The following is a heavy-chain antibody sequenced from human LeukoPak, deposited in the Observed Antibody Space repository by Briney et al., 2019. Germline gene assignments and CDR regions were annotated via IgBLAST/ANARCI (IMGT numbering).Heavy chain of an antibody. D-gene: IGHD4-17*01. CDR1: GFTFSSYP. CDR2: ITSSSSHI. J-gene: IGHJ5*02. Sequence: GGSLRLSCAASGFTFSSYPMHWVRQAPGKGLERVASITSSSSHIYYADSVKGRFTISRDNSKNTLYLQMNSLRAEDTAVYYCAKDATVTENWFDPWGQGTLVTVSS. V-gene: IGHV3-21*04. CDR3: AKDATVTENWFDP.